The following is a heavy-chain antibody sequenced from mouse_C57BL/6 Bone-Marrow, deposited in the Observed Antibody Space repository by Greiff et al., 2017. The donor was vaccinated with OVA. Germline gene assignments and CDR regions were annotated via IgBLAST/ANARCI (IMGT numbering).Heavy chain of an antibody. CDR1: GYSITSGYY. CDR3: ARDAGLLGFAY. J-gene: IGHJ3*01. CDR2: ISYDGSN. V-gene: IGHV3-6*01. Sequence: VQLKESGPGLVKPSQSLSLTCSVTGYSITSGYYWNWIRQFPGNKLEWMGYISYDGSNNYNPSLKNRISITRDTSKNQFFLKLNSVTTEDTATYYCARDAGLLGFAYWGQGTLVTVSA.